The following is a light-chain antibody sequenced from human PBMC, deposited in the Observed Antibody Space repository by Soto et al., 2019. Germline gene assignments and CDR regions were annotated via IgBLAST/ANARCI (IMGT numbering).Light chain of an antibody. CDR2: AAS. CDR1: QSISSY. J-gene: IGKJ5*01. Sequence: DIQMTQSPSSLSASVGDRVTITCRASQSISSYLNWYQQKPGKAPKLLIYAASSLQSGVPSRFSGSGYGTNFTLTISSLQPEDFATYYCQQSYSTLITFGQETRLEIK. CDR3: QQSYSTLIT. V-gene: IGKV1-39*01.